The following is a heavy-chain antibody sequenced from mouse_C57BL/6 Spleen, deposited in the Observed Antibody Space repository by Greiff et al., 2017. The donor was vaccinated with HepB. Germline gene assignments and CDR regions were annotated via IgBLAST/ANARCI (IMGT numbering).Heavy chain of an antibody. J-gene: IGHJ4*01. D-gene: IGHD4-1*01. CDR1: GYAFSSSW. V-gene: IGHV1-82*01. CDR2: IYPGDGDT. Sequence: QVQLQQSGPELVKPGASVKISCKASGYAFSSSWMNWVKQRPGKGLEWIGRIYPGDGDTNYNGKFKGKATLTADKSSSTAYMQLSSLTSEDSAVYCCAKSITGTGAMDYWGQGTSVTVSS. CDR3: AKSITGTGAMDY.